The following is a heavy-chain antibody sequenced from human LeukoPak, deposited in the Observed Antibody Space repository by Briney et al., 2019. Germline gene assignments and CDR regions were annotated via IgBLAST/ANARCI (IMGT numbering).Heavy chain of an antibody. V-gene: IGHV4-59*08. CDR1: GGSISSYY. J-gene: IGHJ4*02. CDR3: ARLSHYFDSSGYYYVRFFDY. D-gene: IGHD3-22*01. Sequence: SETLSLTCTVSGGSISSYYWSWVRQPPGKGLEWIGYIFNSGSTNYNPSLKSRVNISVDKSKNQFSLKLSYVTAADTAVYYCARLSHYFDSSGYYYVRFFDYWGQGTLVTVSS. CDR2: IFNSGST.